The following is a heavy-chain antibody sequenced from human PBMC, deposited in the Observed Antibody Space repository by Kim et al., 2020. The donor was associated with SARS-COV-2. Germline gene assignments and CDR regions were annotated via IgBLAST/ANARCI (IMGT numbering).Heavy chain of an antibody. CDR3: ARVGYDYGYDFDY. CDR1: GFTFSDYY. V-gene: IGHV3-11*03. CDR2: ISSSSSYT. J-gene: IGHJ4*02. Sequence: GGSLRLSCAASGFTFSDYYMSWIRQAPGKGLEWVSYISSSSSYTNYADSVKGRFTISRDNAKNSLYLQMNSLRAEDTAVYYCARVGYDYGYDFDYWRRGTLVAVSS. D-gene: IGHD3-10*01.